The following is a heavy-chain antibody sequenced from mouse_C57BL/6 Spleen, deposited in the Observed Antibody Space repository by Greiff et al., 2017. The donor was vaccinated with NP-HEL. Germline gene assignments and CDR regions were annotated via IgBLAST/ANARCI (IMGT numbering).Heavy chain of an antibody. J-gene: IGHJ2*01. V-gene: IGHV1-55*01. CDR1: GYTFTSYW. Sequence: QVQLQQSGAELVKPGASVKMSCKASGYTFTSYWITWVKQRPGQGLEWIGDIYPGSGSTNYNEKFKSKATLTVDTSSSTAYMQLSSLTSEDSAVYYCARGGQGGTGFDYWGQGTTLTVSS. CDR2: IYPGSGST. CDR3: ARGGQGGTGFDY. D-gene: IGHD3-3*01.